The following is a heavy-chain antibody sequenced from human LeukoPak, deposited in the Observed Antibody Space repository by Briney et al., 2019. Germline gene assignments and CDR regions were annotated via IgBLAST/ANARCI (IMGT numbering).Heavy chain of an antibody. CDR3: TRVANGGTSRDF. Sequence: GGSLRLSCAASGFTFRTYTMKWVRQAPGKGLEWVASISGSGNYIFYTDSVKGGFTIYRDNAKNALYLQMTSLRAEDTAVYYCTRVANGGTSRDFWGQGTLVTVSS. V-gene: IGHV3-21*01. J-gene: IGHJ4*02. D-gene: IGHD1-14*01. CDR1: GFTFRTYT. CDR2: ISGSGNYI.